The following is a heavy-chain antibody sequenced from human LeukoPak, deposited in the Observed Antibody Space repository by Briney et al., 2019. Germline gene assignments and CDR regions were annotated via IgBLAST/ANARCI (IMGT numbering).Heavy chain of an antibody. CDR3: AEVTMVRGYYFDY. J-gene: IGHJ4*02. CDR1: GFTFSSYA. V-gene: IGHV3-23*01. D-gene: IGHD3-10*01. CDR2: ISGRGGST. Sequence: GGSLRLSCAASGFTFSSYAMSWVRQAPGKGLEWVSAISGRGGSTYYADSVKGRFTISRDNSKNTLYLQMNSLRAEDTAVYYCAEVTMVRGYYFDYWGQGTLVTVSS.